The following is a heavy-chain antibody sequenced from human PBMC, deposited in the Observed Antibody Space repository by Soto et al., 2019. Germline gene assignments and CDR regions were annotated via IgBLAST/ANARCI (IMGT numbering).Heavy chain of an antibody. CDR1: GGTFSSYA. D-gene: IGHD1-26*01. CDR2: IIPIFGTA. CDR3: ASHSGSSPEGRYYYGMDG. Sequence: SVKVSCKASGGTFSSYAISWVRQAPGQGLEWMGGIIPIFGTADYAQKFQGRVTITADESTSTAYMELSSLRSEDTAVYYCASHSGSSPEGRYYYGMDGWGQGTTVTVSS. J-gene: IGHJ6*02. V-gene: IGHV1-69*13.